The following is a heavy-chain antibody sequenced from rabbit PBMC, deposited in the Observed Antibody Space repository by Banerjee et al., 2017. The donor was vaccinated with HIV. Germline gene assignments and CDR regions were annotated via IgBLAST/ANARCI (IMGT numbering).Heavy chain of an antibody. CDR3: ARAGGDGYSGADRLDL. V-gene: IGHV1S40*01. CDR2: GSGNT. J-gene: IGHJ3*01. Sequence: QSLEESGGGLVKPEGSLTLTCKASGFDLSSYYYICWVRQAPGKGLEWIGCGSGNTWYASWAKGRFTISKTSSTTVTLQMTSLTAADTATYFCARAGGDGYSGADRLDLWGPGTLVTVS. D-gene: IGHD7-1*01. CDR1: GFDLSSYYY.